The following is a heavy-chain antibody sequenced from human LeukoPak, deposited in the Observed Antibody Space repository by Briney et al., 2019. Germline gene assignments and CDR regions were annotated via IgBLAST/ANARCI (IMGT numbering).Heavy chain of an antibody. Sequence: PGGSMRLSCAASGFDVSDNYMSWVRQAPGKGLEWVANIKQDGSEKYYVDSVKGRFTISRDNAKNSLYLQMNSLRAEDTAVYYCARDVWFGELVDYWGQGTLVTVSS. J-gene: IGHJ4*02. CDR3: ARDVWFGELVDY. CDR2: IKQDGSEK. V-gene: IGHV3-7*01. D-gene: IGHD3-10*01. CDR1: GFDVSDNY.